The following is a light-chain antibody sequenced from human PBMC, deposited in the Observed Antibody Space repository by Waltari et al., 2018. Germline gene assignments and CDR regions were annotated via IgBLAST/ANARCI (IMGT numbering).Light chain of an antibody. CDR3: QHSYSTPPFT. J-gene: IGKJ3*01. V-gene: IGKV1-39*01. Sequence: DIQMTQSPSSLSASVGARVTISCRASQTISIYLNWFQQKPGKAPKHLIYAASSLQSGVPSRFSGSGSGTDFTLTISSLQPEDFATYYCQHSYSTPPFTFGPGTKVDIK. CDR2: AAS. CDR1: QTISIY.